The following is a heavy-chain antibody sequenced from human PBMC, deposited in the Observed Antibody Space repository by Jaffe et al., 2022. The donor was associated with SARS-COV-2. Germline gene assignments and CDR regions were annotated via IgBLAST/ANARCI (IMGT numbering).Heavy chain of an antibody. D-gene: IGHD6-13*01. J-gene: IGHJ6*03. Sequence: EVQLVESGGGLVQPGGSLRLSCAASGLTFSNYAMNWVRQAPGKGLEWVSTISGSGGSRYYADSVKGRFTGSRDNSKNTLYLQMSSLRAEDTAVYYCAKEGSSRHMDVWGKGTTVTVSS. CDR1: GLTFSNYA. CDR3: AKEGSSRHMDV. CDR2: ISGSGGSR. V-gene: IGHV3-23*04.